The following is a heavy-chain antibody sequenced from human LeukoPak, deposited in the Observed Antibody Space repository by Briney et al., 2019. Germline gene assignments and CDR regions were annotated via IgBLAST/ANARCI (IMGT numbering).Heavy chain of an antibody. CDR1: GFTFSNFG. J-gene: IGHJ4*02. CDR3: ARGRETYNFDY. D-gene: IGHD5-18*01. Sequence: GGSLRLSCAASGFTFSNFGMNWVRQAPGKGLEWVSGISGRGDRTYYADSVKGRFTISRDNYINTLYLQMNSLRPEDMATFYCARGRETYNFDYWGQGTLVTVSS. V-gene: IGHV3-23*01. CDR2: ISGRGDRT.